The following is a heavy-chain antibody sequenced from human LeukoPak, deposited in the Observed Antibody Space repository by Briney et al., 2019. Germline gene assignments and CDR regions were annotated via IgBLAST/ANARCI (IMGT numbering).Heavy chain of an antibody. CDR3: AVSRADSSGYYSDY. D-gene: IGHD3-22*01. J-gene: IGHJ4*02. CDR2: IIPIFGTA. Sequence: SVKVSCKASGGTFSSYAISWVREAPGQGLEWMVRIIPIFGTANYAQKFQGRVTITTDESTSTAYMELSSLRSEDTAVYYCAVSRADSSGYYSDYWGQGTLVTVSS. CDR1: GGTFSSYA. V-gene: IGHV1-69*05.